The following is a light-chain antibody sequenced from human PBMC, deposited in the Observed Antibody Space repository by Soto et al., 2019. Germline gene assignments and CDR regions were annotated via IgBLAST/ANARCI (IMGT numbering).Light chain of an antibody. V-gene: IGKV1-5*01. J-gene: IGKJ2*01. Sequence: DIQMTQPPSTLSASIGDTVTLTCRASQRLTGRLAWYQQKPGRPPKLLIYDVSILESGVPSRFSGSESGADFTLTISSLRPDYFATFYCQQYKVYPYTFGQGTRL. CDR3: QQYKVYPYT. CDR2: DVS. CDR1: QRLTGR.